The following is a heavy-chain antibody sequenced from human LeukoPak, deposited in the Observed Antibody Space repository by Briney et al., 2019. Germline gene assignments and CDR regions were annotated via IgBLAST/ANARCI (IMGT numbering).Heavy chain of an antibody. CDR2: IYYSGST. D-gene: IGHD3-3*01. CDR1: GGSISSYY. J-gene: IGHJ4*02. CDR3: ARYGVVLDY. V-gene: IGHV4-59*01. Sequence: PSETLSLTCTVSGGSISSYYWSWIRQPPGKGLEWIGYIYYSGSTNYNPSLKSRVTISVDTPKNQFSLKLSSVTAADTAVYYCARYGVVLDYWGQGTLVTVSS.